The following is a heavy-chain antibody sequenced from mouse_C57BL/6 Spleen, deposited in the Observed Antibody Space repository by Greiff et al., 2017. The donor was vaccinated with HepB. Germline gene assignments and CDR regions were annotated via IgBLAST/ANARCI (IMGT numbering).Heavy chain of an antibody. CDR3: ARKGYAVPY. CDR1: GYTFTSYW. Sequence: QVQLKESGAELVKPGASVKLSCKASGYTFTSYWMHWVKQRPGQGLEWIGMIHPNSGSTNYNEKFKSKATLTVDKSSSTAYMQLSSLTSEDSAVYYCARKGYAVPYWGQGTTLTVSS. V-gene: IGHV1-64*01. D-gene: IGHD3-1*01. J-gene: IGHJ2*01. CDR2: IHPNSGST.